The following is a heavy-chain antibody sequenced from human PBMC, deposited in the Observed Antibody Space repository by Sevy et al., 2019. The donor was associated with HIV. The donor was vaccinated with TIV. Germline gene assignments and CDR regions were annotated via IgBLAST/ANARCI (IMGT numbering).Heavy chain of an antibody. V-gene: IGHV3-23*01. J-gene: IGHJ6*03. CDR2: ISGSGSRT. CDR1: GFSFDSYG. Sequence: GGSLRLSCAVSGFSFDSYGMTWVRQAPGKGLEWASGISGSGSRTYYADSVKGRFIISRDNSKNTLDLQMNSLRSEDTAIYYWAKGGGGHYDPDEIGYYFYYYNMDVWGKGTTVTVSS. D-gene: IGHD3-22*01. CDR3: AKGGGGHYDPDEIGYYFYYYNMDV.